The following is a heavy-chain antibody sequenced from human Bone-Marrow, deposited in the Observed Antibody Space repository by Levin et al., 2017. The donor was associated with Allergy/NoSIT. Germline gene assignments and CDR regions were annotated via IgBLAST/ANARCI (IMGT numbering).Heavy chain of an antibody. CDR1: GFTFSNYA. CDR2: ISYGGSNK. V-gene: IGHV3-30*18. J-gene: IGHJ4*02. D-gene: IGHD3-16*01. CDR3: AKERDSGAYIY. Sequence: GGSLRLSCAASGFTFSNYAMYWVRLAPGKGLEWVAGISYGGSNKYYADSVKGRFTISRDNSKNTVYLQMNSLRAEDTAVFYCAKERDSGAYIYWGQGTLVTVSS.